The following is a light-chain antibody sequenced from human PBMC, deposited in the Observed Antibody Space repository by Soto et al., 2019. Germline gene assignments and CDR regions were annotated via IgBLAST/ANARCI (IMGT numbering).Light chain of an antibody. CDR1: QTISND. CDR3: QQNNKWPPVT. J-gene: IGKJ4*01. V-gene: IGKV3-15*01. Sequence: EVVMTQSPATVSVSPGEGVTLSCRASQTISNDLAWYQQKPGQAPRLLIYGASTRATGVPARFSGGGSGTEFTLTTSGLHSEDFEFYYCQQNNKWPPVTFGGGTKVEIK. CDR2: GAS.